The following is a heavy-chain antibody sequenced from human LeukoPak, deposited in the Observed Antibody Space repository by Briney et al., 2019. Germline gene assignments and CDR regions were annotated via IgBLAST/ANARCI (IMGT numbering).Heavy chain of an antibody. CDR3: ARGSLDILTGYDLDY. J-gene: IGHJ4*02. D-gene: IGHD3-9*01. CDR1: GFTFSSYA. Sequence: GGSLRLSCAASGFTFSSYAMHWVRQAPGKGLEWVAVISCDGSNKYYADSVKGRFTISRDNSKNTLYLQMNSLRAEDTAVYYCARGSLDILTGYDLDYWGQGPLVTVSS. V-gene: IGHV3-30-3*01. CDR2: ISCDGSNK.